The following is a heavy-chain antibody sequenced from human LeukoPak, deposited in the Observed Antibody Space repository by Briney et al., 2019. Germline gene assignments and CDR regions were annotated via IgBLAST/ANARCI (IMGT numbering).Heavy chain of an antibody. CDR3: ARESSSWYDAFDI. V-gene: IGHV3-23*01. Sequence: GGSLRLSCAASGFTFTNYALSWVRQAPGKGLEWFSAISGGGGTAYYADSVKGRFTISRDNSKNTLYLQMNSLRAEDTAVYYCARESSSWYDAFDIWGQGTMVTVSS. J-gene: IGHJ3*02. CDR1: GFTFTNYA. CDR2: ISGGGGTA. D-gene: IGHD6-13*01.